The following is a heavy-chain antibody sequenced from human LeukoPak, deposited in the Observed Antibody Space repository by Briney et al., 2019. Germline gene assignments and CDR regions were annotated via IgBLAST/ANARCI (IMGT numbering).Heavy chain of an antibody. D-gene: IGHD3-3*01. CDR3: TRFTIVGVVDAFDI. J-gene: IGHJ3*02. Sequence: PGGSLTLSCTASGFTFCDYAMSWVRQAPGKGLDWVGFIRSKVYGETTEYAATVKVSFTISRDDSKSIAYLQMTSLKTEDAGVYYCTRFTIVGVVDAFDIWGQGTMVTVSS. CDR2: IRSKVYGETT. CDR1: GFTFCDYA. V-gene: IGHV3-49*04.